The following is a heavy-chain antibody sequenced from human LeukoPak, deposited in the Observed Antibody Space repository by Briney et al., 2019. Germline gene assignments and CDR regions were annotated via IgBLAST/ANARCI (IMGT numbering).Heavy chain of an antibody. CDR1: GFTFSSYA. Sequence: GGSLRLSCAASGFTFSSYAMCWVRQAPGKGLEWVSAISGSGGSTYYADSVKGRFTISRDNSKNTLYLQMNSLRAEDTAVYYCARALKYYYGSGSYSPTDYWGQGTLVTVSS. CDR3: ARALKYYYGSGSYSPTDY. J-gene: IGHJ4*02. CDR2: ISGSGGST. V-gene: IGHV3-23*01. D-gene: IGHD3-10*01.